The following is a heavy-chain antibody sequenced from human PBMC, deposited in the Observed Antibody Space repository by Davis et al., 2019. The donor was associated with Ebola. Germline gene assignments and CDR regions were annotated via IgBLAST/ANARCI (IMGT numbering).Heavy chain of an antibody. D-gene: IGHD3-3*01. CDR1: GFTFSDYY. CDR2: ISSSGSTI. V-gene: IGHV3-11*04. Sequence: PGGSLRLSCAASGFTFSDYYMSWIRQAPGKGLEWVSYISSSGSTIYYADSVKGRFTISRDNAKNSLYLQMNSLRAEDTAVYYCARVMGYYDFWSGYYTGWFDPWGQGTLVTVSS. CDR3: ARVMGYYDFWSGYYTGWFDP. J-gene: IGHJ5*02.